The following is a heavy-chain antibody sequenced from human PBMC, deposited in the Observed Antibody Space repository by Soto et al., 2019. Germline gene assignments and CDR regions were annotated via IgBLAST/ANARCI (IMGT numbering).Heavy chain of an antibody. CDR3: ARLVVPAASPINWFDP. Sequence: QVQLVQSGAEVKKPGSSVKVSCKASGGTFSSYAISWVRQAPGQGLEWMGGIIPIFGTANYAQKFQGRVTITADESTSTAYMELSSLRSEDTAGYYCARLVVPAASPINWFDPWGQGTLVTVSS. CDR1: GGTFSSYA. D-gene: IGHD2-2*01. CDR2: IIPIFGTA. V-gene: IGHV1-69*01. J-gene: IGHJ5*02.